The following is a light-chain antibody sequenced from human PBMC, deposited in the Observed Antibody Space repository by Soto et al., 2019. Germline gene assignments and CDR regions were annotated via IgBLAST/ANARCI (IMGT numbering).Light chain of an antibody. CDR1: QTVNSDY. J-gene: IGKJ1*01. CDR2: AKS. V-gene: IGKV3D-20*02. Sequence: VLTQSPGTLSLSPGDTATLSCRDSQTVNSDYLAWFQQRPGQAPRLLIFAKSRRATDIPDRLSGSGSGTDLNLAIRRLEPEDFAVYYCQKRSDWPWTCGQGTKVDIK. CDR3: QKRSDWPWT.